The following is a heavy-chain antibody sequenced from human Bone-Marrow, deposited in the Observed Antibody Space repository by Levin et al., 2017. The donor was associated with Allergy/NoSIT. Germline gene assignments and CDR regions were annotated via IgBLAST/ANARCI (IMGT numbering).Heavy chain of an antibody. Sequence: PGESLKISCKASGYTFTNYGISWVRQAPGQGLEWMGWISSYNGNTNHAQNLQGRVTMTTDTSTSTAYMELRSLRSDDTAVYYCARDRESDYDFWSGESYYYGMDVWGQGTTVTVSS. J-gene: IGHJ6*02. CDR1: GYTFTNYG. D-gene: IGHD3-3*01. CDR3: ARDRESDYDFWSGESYYYGMDV. CDR2: ISSYNGNT. V-gene: IGHV1-18*01.